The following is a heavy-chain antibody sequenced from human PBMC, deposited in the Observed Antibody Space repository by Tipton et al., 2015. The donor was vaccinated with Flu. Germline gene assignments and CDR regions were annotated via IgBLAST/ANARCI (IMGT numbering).Heavy chain of an antibody. Sequence: LRLSCAASGFTFSSYEMNWVRQAPGKGLEWLSYISSSGSTISYADSVRGRFTMSRDNAKNSLYLQMNSLRAEDTALYYCATLSGDDYWGQGDLVTVSS. CDR1: GFTFSSYE. CDR2: ISSSGSTI. J-gene: IGHJ4*02. D-gene: IGHD7-27*01. V-gene: IGHV3-48*03. CDR3: ATLSGDDY.